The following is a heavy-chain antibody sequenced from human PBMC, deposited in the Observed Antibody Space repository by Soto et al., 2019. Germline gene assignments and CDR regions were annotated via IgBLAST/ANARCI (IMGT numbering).Heavy chain of an antibody. CDR3: ASPGGSCSWSLDY. Sequence: QVQLQESGPGLVKPSQTLSLTCTVSGGSISSGGYYWSWIRQHPGKGLEWIGYIYYSGSTYYNPSLKTRVTISVDTSKNQFSLQLRSVTAADTAVSYCASPGGSCSWSLDYWGQGTLVTVSS. J-gene: IGHJ4*02. D-gene: IGHD6-13*01. V-gene: IGHV4-31*03. CDR1: GGSISSGGYY. CDR2: IYYSGST.